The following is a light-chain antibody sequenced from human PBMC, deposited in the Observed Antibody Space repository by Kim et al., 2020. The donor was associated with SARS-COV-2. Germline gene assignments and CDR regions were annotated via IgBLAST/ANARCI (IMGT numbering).Light chain of an antibody. V-gene: IGKV1-39*01. CDR3: QQSYITPFT. CDR2: AAS. J-gene: IGKJ3*01. Sequence: PSFVSRVTLTCRTTQRISSHLNWYQQNPGRAPKLLISAASTLQGGVPSRFSGSGSETDFTLTISSLQPEDFATYFCQQSYITPFTFGPGTKVDIK. CDR1: QRISSH.